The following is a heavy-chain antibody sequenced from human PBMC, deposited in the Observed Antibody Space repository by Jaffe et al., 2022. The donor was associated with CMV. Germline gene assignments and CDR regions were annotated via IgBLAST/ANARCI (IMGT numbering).Heavy chain of an antibody. CDR3: ARDTASITMVRGVRYYFDY. Sequence: QVQLVQSGAEVKKPGASVKVSCKASGYTFTSYGISWVRQAPGQGLEWMGWISAYNGNTNYAQKLQGRVTMTTDTSTSTAYMELRSLRSDDTAVYYCARDTASITMVRGVRYYFDYWGQGTLVTVSS. CDR2: ISAYNGNT. CDR1: GYTFTSYG. J-gene: IGHJ4*02. D-gene: IGHD3-10*01. V-gene: IGHV1-18*04.